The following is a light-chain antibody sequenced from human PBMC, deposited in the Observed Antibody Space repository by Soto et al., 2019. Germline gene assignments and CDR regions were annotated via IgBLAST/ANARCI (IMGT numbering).Light chain of an antibody. CDR3: QQTYSRVLS. Sequence: DIQMTQSPSSLSASVGDRVTITCRASQSISTYLNWLQQKPGKAPEVLIYATSSLQSGVPARFSGSGSGTEFTLTISILQPEDVATYYCQQTYSRVLSFGGGTKVEIK. V-gene: IGKV1-39*01. CDR2: ATS. J-gene: IGKJ4*01. CDR1: QSISTY.